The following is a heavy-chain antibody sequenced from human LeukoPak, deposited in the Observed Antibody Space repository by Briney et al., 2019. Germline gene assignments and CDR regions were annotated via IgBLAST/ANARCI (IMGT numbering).Heavy chain of an antibody. J-gene: IGHJ4*02. CDR1: GFTFSSYW. CDR3: ATDIGSSSEEFFDY. D-gene: IGHD6-6*01. V-gene: IGHV3-7*01. Sequence: GGSLRLSCAASGFTFSSYWMSWVRQAPGKGLEWVANIKQDGSEKYYVDSVKGRFTISRDNAKNSLYLQMNSLRAEDTAVYYCATDIGSSSEEFFDYWGQGTLVTVSS. CDR2: IKQDGSEK.